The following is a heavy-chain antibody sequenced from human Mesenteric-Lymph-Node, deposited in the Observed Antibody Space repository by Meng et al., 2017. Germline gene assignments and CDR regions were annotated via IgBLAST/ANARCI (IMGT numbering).Heavy chain of an antibody. V-gene: IGHV1-18*01. CDR3: ARGGPNDFWSGYLDY. J-gene: IGHJ4*02. CDR2: ISAYNGNT. Sequence: QVHLVQSGAEVKKPGASVKVSCKASGYTFTSYGISCMRQAPGQGLEWMGWISAYNGNTNYAQKLQGRVTMTTDTSTSTAYMELRSLRSDDTAVYYCARGGPNDFWSGYLDYWGQGTLVTVSS. D-gene: IGHD3-3*01. CDR1: GYTFTSYG.